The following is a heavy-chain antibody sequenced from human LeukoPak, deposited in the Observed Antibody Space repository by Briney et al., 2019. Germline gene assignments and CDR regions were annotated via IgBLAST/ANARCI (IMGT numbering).Heavy chain of an antibody. CDR2: IYYSGST. Sequence: PSETLSLTCTVSGGSISSGDYYWSWIRQSPGKGLEWIGYIYYSGSTYYNPSLKSRVSISIDTSKNQFSLKLTSVTAADTAVYYCARLYYGMDVWGQGTTVTVSS. V-gene: IGHV4-30-4*01. CDR1: GGSISSGDYY. J-gene: IGHJ6*02. CDR3: ARLYYGMDV.